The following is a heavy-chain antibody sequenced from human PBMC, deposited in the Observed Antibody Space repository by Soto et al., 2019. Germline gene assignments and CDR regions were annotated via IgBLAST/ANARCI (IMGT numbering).Heavy chain of an antibody. V-gene: IGHV1-3*01. CDR3: AREDIVLMVSGDY. CDR2: INAGNGNT. Sequence: GASGKVSCKASGTPFPSSALHWVGQAPGQRLEWMGWINAGNGNTKYSQKFQGRVTMTRDTSTSTVYMELSSLRSEDTAVYYCAREDIVLMVSGDYWGQGTLVTVSS. D-gene: IGHD2-8*01. CDR1: GTPFPSSA. J-gene: IGHJ4*02.